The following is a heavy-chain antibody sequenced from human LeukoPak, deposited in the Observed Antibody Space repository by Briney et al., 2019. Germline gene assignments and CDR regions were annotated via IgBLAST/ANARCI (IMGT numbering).Heavy chain of an antibody. CDR3: ARLRRDILTGYHGGFDY. Sequence: GASVKVSCKASGYTFTGYYMHWVRQAPGQGLEWMGWINPNSGGTNYAQKFQGRVTMTRDTSISTAYMELSRLRSDDTAVYYCARLRRDILTGYHGGFDYWGQGTLVTVSS. CDR2: INPNSGGT. D-gene: IGHD3-9*01. CDR1: GYTFTGYY. J-gene: IGHJ4*02. V-gene: IGHV1-2*02.